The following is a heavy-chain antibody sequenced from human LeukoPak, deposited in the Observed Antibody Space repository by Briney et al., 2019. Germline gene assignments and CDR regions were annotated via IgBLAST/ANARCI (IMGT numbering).Heavy chain of an antibody. D-gene: IGHD1-26*01. CDR1: GGSISSYY. CDR3: ASLSSGSYNWFDP. J-gene: IGHJ5*02. V-gene: IGHV4-59*01. CDR2: IYYSGST. Sequence: SETLSLTCTVSGGSISSYYWSWIRQPPGNGLEWIGYIYYSGSTNYNPSLKSRVTISVDTSKNQFSLKLSSVTAADTAVYYCASLSSGSYNWFDPWGQGTLVTVSS.